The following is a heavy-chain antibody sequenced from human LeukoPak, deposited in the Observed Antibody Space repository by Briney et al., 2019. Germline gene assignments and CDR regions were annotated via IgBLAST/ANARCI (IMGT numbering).Heavy chain of an antibody. D-gene: IGHD3-10*01. CDR2: INPNSGGT. V-gene: IGHV1-2*02. J-gene: IGHJ4*02. CDR3: ASQFYASETYYAYFDY. Sequence: GASVKVSCKASGYTFTDYYMHWVRQAPGQGLEWMGWINPNSGGTNYAQKFQGRVTMSRDTSINTVYVELSSLRSDVTAVFYCASQFYASETYYAYFDYWGQGTLVTVSS. CDR1: GYTFTDYY.